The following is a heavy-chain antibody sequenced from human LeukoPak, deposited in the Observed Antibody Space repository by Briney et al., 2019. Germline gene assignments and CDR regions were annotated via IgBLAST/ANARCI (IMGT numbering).Heavy chain of an antibody. D-gene: IGHD3-9*01. J-gene: IGHJ3*01. V-gene: IGHV1-2*02. CDR1: GYTFTGYY. CDR2: INPKSGAT. CDR3: AFTYYDILTGLFVDAFDV. Sequence: ASVKVSCKASGYTFTGYYMHWVRQAPGQGLEWMGWINPKSGATNFAQRFQGRVTMTRDTSISTAYMELSRLRSDDTAVYYCAFTYYDILTGLFVDAFDVWGQGTMVTVSS.